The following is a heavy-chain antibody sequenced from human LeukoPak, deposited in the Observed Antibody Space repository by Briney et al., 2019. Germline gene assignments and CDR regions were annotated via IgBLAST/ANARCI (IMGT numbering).Heavy chain of an antibody. D-gene: IGHD3-16*02. V-gene: IGHV4-59*08. CDR3: ARQIGYVWGSYRPRWVWFDP. CDR1: GGSISSYY. J-gene: IGHJ5*02. Sequence: SETLSLTCTVSGGSISSYYWSWIRQPPGKGLEWIGYIYYSGSTNYNPSLKSRVTISVDTSKNQFSLKLSSVTAADTAVYYCARQIGYVWGSYRPRWVWFDPWGQGTLVTVSS. CDR2: IYYSGST.